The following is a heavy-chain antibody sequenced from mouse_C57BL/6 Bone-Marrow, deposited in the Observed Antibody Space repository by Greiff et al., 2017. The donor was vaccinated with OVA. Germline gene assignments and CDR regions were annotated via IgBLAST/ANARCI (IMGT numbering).Heavy chain of an antibody. CDR1: GYTFTDYE. J-gene: IGHJ2*01. CDR2: IDPETGGT. CDR3: TRRPGNYGFDY. D-gene: IGHD2-1*01. Sequence: QVHVKQSGAELVRPGASVTLSCKASGYTFTDYEMHWAKQTPVHGLEWIGAIDPETGGTAYNQKFKGKAILTADKSSSTVYMELRSLPSEDSAVYYSTRRPGNYGFDYWGQGTTLTVSS. V-gene: IGHV1-15*01.